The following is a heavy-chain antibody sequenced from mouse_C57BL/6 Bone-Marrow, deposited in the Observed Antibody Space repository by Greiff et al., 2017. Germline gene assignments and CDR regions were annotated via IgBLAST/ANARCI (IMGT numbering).Heavy chain of an antibody. D-gene: IGHD1-1*01. CDR2: IDPENGDT. V-gene: IGHV14-4*01. CDR3: TTYYYCSSCFDY. CDR1: GFNIKDDY. J-gene: IGHJ2*01. Sequence: EVQLQQSGAELVRPGASVKLSCTASGFNIKDDYMHWVKQRPEQGLEWIGWIDPENGDTEYASKFQGKATITADTSSNTAYLQLSSLTSEDTAVYYCTTYYYCSSCFDYWGQGTTLTVSS.